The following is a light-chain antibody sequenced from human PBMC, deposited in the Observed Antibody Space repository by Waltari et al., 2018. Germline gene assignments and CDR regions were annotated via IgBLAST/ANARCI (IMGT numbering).Light chain of an antibody. J-gene: IGLJ3*02. CDR3: ISYTSSSTLV. Sequence: QSALTQPASVSGSPGPSITISCPGTSSDVGGYNYVSWYQQHPGKAPKLLIYYVSNRPAGVSNRFSCSKSGNTASLTISGLQAEDEADYYCISYTSSSTLVFGGGTKLTVL. CDR1: SSDVGGYNY. V-gene: IGLV2-14*03. CDR2: YVS.